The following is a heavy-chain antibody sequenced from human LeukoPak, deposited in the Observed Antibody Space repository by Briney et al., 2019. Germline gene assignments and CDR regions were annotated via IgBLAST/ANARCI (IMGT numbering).Heavy chain of an antibody. J-gene: IGHJ4*02. V-gene: IGHV3-7*03. CDR1: GFTFSTYW. Sequence: PGGSLRLSCVVSGFTFSTYWMTWVRQAPGKGLEWVANIKHDGSEKYYVDSVKGRFTISRDNAKNSLCLQMNSLRAEDTAVYYCAKEAPSIAVAVFFDYWGQGTLVTVSS. D-gene: IGHD6-19*01. CDR2: IKHDGSEK. CDR3: AKEAPSIAVAVFFDY.